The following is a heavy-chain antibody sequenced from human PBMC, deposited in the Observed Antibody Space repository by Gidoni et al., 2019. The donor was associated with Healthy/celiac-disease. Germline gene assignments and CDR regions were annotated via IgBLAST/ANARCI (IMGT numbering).Heavy chain of an antibody. CDR3: ARWGSRLLWFGEHNTGDY. CDR2: INHSGST. CDR1: GGSFSGYY. J-gene: IGHJ4*02. V-gene: IGHV4-34*01. Sequence: QVQLQQWGAGLLKPSETMSLTCAAYGGSFSGYYWSWLRQPPGKGLEWIGEINHSGSTNYNPSLKSRVTISVDTSKNQFSLKLSSVTAADTAVYYCARWGSRLLWFGEHNTGDYWGQGTLVTVSS. D-gene: IGHD3-10*01.